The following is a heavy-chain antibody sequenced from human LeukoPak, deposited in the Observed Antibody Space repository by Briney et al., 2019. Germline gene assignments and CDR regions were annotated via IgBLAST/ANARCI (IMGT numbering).Heavy chain of an antibody. CDR2: IIPILGIA. J-gene: IGHJ4*02. CDR1: GGTFSSYA. D-gene: IGHD3-22*01. V-gene: IGHV1-69*04. CDR3: ARESVVVLTSFDY. Sequence: SVKVSCKASGGTFSSYAISWVRQAPGQGLEWMGRIIPILGIANYAQKFQGRVTITADKSTSTAYMELSSLRSEDTAVYYCARESVVVLTSFDYWGQGTLVTVSS.